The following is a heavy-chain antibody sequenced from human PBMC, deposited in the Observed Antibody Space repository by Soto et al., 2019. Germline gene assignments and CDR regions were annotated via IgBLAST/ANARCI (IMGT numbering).Heavy chain of an antibody. D-gene: IGHD3-16*01. CDR2: IFSGGGT. J-gene: IGHJ4*02. CDR3: ARGGPRSYYFDY. CDR1: DFAVSSTY. Sequence: EVQLVESGGGLVQPGGSLRLSCAASDFAVSSTYMSWVRQAPGKRLVWVSFIFSGGGTSYADSVKGRFTISKHTSKNTLYLQMNSLRPEDTDVYYCARGGPRSYYFDYWGQGTLVTVSS. V-gene: IGHV3-53*04.